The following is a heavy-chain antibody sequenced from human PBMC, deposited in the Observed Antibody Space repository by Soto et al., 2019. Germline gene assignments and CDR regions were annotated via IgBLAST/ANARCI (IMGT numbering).Heavy chain of an antibody. V-gene: IGHV3-15*07. D-gene: IGHD5-12*01. J-gene: IGHJ6*02. CDR3: TTNKLYSSSLDL. CDR2: IKSQTNGGTT. CDR1: GFTFSNAW. Sequence: EVQLVESGGYLVKPGGSLRLSCPASGFTFSNAWMNWVRQAPGKGLEWVGRIKSQTNGGTTDYAAPVKGRFTISRDDSRNTLYLQMTSLKIEDTGVYYCTTNKLYSSSLDLWGQGTTVTVSS.